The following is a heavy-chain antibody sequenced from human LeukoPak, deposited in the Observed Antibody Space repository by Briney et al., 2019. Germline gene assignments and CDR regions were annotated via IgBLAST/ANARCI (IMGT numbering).Heavy chain of an antibody. Sequence: PGGSLRLSCAASGFTFSGHSMDWVRQAPGKGLEWVGRIRNKVNSNTTEYAASVKGRFTISRDDSKNSLFLQMNSLKTEDTAVYYCARVPYSSAWLDYWGQGTLVTVSS. CDR2: IRNKVNSNTT. D-gene: IGHD6-25*01. CDR3: ARVPYSSAWLDY. V-gene: IGHV3-72*01. J-gene: IGHJ4*02. CDR1: GFTFSGHS.